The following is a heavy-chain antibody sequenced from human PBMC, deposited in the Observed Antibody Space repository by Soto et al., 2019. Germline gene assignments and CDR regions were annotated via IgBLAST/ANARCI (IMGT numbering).Heavy chain of an antibody. CDR3: TRDLDY. V-gene: IGHV3-15*07. Sequence: EVQLVESGGGLVKPGSSLRLSCAASGFTFSSVWMNWVRQAPGKGLEWVARIRSKTDGGTTDYAASVPGRFTISRDYSRDSLFLQMDGLKIEDTAEYYCTRDLDYWGQGTLVTVSS. CDR2: IRSKTDGGTT. J-gene: IGHJ4*02. CDR1: GFTFSSVW.